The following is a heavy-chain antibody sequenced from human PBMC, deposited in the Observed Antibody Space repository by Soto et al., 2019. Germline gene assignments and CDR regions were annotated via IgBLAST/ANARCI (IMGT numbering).Heavy chain of an antibody. D-gene: IGHD3-10*01. CDR1: GFTFSSYA. V-gene: IGHV3-23*01. CDR3: ARGDRGGSGSPASYYYSGLDV. J-gene: IGHJ6*02. Sequence: DVHLLEPGGHLVQPGGSLRLSCAASGFTFSSYAMSWVRQAPGKGLEWVSSVSAGGDMTYYSDSVKGRFTISRDNSNNALFLQMNSLRIEDTALYYCARGDRGGSGSPASYYYSGLDVWGQGATVTVS. CDR2: VSAGGDMT.